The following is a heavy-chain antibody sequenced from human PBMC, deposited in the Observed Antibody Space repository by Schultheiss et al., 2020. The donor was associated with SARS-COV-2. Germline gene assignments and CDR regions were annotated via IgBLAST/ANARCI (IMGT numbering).Heavy chain of an antibody. CDR2: IRYDGSNK. J-gene: IGHJ4*02. CDR3: ARDPVRTANY. Sequence: GGSLRLSCAASGFKFSDYGTHWVRQAPGKGLEWVAFIRYDGSNKYYADSVKGRFTISRDNSKNTLCLQMHSLRAEDTALYYCARDPVRTANYWGQGTLVTVSS. CDR1: GFKFSDYG. V-gene: IGHV3-30*02. D-gene: IGHD2-21*02.